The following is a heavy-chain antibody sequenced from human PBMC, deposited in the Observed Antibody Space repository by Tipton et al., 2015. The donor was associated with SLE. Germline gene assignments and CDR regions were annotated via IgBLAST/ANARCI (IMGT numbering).Heavy chain of an antibody. CDR1: GGPIRNSPYY. V-gene: IGHV4-39*07. Sequence: GLVKPSETLSLTCHVAGGPIRNSPYYWAWIRQTRGKRLEWIGSVFDTGYTVYNPSLKSRVTISVDTSKNQFSLRLNSVTAADTAVYYCARSTYSEADFDYWGQGTLVTVSS. CDR2: VFDTGYT. D-gene: IGHD2/OR15-2a*01. J-gene: IGHJ4*02. CDR3: ARSTYSEADFDY.